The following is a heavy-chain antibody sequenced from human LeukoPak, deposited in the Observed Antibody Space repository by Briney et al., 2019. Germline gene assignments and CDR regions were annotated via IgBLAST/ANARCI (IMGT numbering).Heavy chain of an antibody. CDR1: GGSTSSGDYY. V-gene: IGHV4-30-4*01. Sequence: SETLSLTCTVSGGSTSSGDYYWSWIRQPPGKGLEWIGYIYYSGSTYYNPSLKSRVTISVDTSKNQFSLKLSSVAAADTAVYYCARVYYGDYDDAFDIWGQGTMVTVSS. D-gene: IGHD4-17*01. J-gene: IGHJ3*02. CDR2: IYYSGST. CDR3: ARVYYGDYDDAFDI.